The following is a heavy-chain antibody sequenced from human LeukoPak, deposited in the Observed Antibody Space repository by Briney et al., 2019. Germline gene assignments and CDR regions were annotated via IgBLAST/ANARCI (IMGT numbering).Heavy chain of an antibody. CDR1: GVSISSYY. V-gene: IGHV4-4*07. J-gene: IGHJ6*03. Sequence: IPSETLSLTCTVSGVSISSYYWSWIRQPAGKGLEWIGRIYTSGTTNYNPSLKSRVTISVDTSKNQFSLKLNSVTAADTAVYYVVREVGLRPYFYYYMDVWGKGTTFTVSS. CDR3: VREVGLRPYFYYYMDV. CDR2: IYTSGTT. D-gene: IGHD3-16*01.